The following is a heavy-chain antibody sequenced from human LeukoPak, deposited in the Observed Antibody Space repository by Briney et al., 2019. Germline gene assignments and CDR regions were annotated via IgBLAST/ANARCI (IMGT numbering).Heavy chain of an antibody. CDR1: GGSISSYY. J-gene: IGHJ4*02. CDR2: IYYSGST. D-gene: IGHD6-13*01. CDR3: ARHAPGYSSSWPDY. V-gene: IGHV4-59*08. Sequence: SETLSLTCTVSGGSISSYYWSWIRQPPGKGLEWIGYIYYSGSTNYNPSLKSRVTISVDTSKNQFSLKLSSVTAADTAVYYCARHAPGYSSSWPDYWGQGTLVTVSS.